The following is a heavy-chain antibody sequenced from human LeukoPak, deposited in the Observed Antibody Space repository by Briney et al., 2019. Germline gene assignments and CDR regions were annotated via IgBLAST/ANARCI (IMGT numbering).Heavy chain of an antibody. CDR3: ARVIGKLRASSTPFIDY. CDR2: ISYDGSNK. D-gene: IGHD1-26*01. CDR1: GFTFSSYA. V-gene: IGHV3-30-3*01. J-gene: IGHJ4*02. Sequence: GGSLRLSCAASGFTFSSYAMHWVRQAPGKGLEWVAVISYDGSNKYYADSVKGRFTISRDNSKNTLYLQMNSLRAEDTAVYYCARVIGKLRASSTPFIDYWGQGTLVTVSS.